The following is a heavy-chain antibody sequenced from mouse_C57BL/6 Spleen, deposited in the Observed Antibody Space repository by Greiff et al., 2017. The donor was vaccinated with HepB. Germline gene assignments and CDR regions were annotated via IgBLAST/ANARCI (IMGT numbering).Heavy chain of an antibody. CDR3: ARDYYDYDGLVYAMDY. CDR2: IYPGDGDT. D-gene: IGHD2-4*01. Sequence: VQLQESGPELVKPGASVKISCKASGYAFSSSWMNWVKQRPGKGLEWIGRIYPGDGDTNYNGKFKGKATLTADKSSSTAYMQLSSLTSEDSAVYFCARDYYDYDGLVYAMDYWGQGTSVTVSS. J-gene: IGHJ4*01. V-gene: IGHV1-82*01. CDR1: GYAFSSSW.